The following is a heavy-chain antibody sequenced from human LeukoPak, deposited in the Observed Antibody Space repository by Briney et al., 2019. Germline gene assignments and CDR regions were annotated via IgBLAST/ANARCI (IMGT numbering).Heavy chain of an antibody. D-gene: IGHD5-18*01. V-gene: IGHV3-53*01. CDR2: IYSGGST. Sequence: PGGSLRLSCAASGFTFSSYAMHWVRQAPGKGLEWVSVIYSGGSTYYADSVKGRFTISRDNSKNTLYLQMNSLRAEDTAVYYCASSAMAGDYWGQGTLVTVSS. J-gene: IGHJ4*02. CDR3: ASSAMAGDY. CDR1: GFTFSSYA.